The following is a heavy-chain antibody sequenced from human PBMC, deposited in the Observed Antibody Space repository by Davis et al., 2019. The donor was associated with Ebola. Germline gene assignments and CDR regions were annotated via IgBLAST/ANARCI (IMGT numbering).Heavy chain of an antibody. J-gene: IGHJ6*02. D-gene: IGHD5-18*01. CDR1: RFTFSSYW. Sequence: GESLKISCAASRFTFSSYWMHWVRQAPGKGLVWVSRINSDGSATSYADSVKGRFTISRDNAKNTLYLQMNSLRAEDTAVYYCARDIVDAAICGMDVWGQGTTVTVPS. CDR3: ARDIVDAAICGMDV. V-gene: IGHV3-74*01. CDR2: INSDGSAT.